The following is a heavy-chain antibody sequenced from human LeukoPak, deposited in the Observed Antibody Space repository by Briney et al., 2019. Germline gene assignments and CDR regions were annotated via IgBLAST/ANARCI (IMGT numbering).Heavy chain of an antibody. CDR3: ARDDTKRILLGY. Sequence: GGSLRLSCAASGFTFSSYEMNWVRQAPGKGLEWVSYISSSGSTIYYADSVKGRFTISRDNAKNSLYLQMNSLRAEDMAVYYCARDDTKRILLGYWGQGTLVTVSS. CDR2: ISSSGSTI. J-gene: IGHJ4*02. D-gene: IGHD5-18*01. V-gene: IGHV3-48*03. CDR1: GFTFSSYE.